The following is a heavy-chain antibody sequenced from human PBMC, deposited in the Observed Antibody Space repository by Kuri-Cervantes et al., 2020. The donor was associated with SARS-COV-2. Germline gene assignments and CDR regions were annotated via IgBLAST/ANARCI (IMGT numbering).Heavy chain of an antibody. Sequence: GGSLRLSCAASGFTFSSYAMHWVRQAPGKGLEWVAVISYDGSNKYYADSVKGRSTISRDNSKNTLYLQMNSLRAEDTAVYYCAYDSSAFHFDYWGQGTLVTVSS. D-gene: IGHD3-22*01. CDR1: GFTFSSYA. CDR3: AYDSSAFHFDY. V-gene: IGHV3-30-3*01. CDR2: ISYDGSNK. J-gene: IGHJ4*02.